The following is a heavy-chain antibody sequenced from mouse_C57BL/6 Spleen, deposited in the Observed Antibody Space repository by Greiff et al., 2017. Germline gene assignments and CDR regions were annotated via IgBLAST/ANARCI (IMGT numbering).Heavy chain of an antibody. CDR3: GRGIAQAPFAY. J-gene: IGHJ3*01. V-gene: IGHV1-80*01. CDR1: GYAFSSYW. CDR2: IYPGDGDT. D-gene: IGHD3-2*02. Sequence: QVQLQESGAELVKPGASVKISCKASGYAFSSYWMNWVKQRPGKGLEWIGQIYPGDGDTNYNGKFKGKATLTADKSSSTAYMQLSSLTSADSAVECCGRGIAQAPFAYWGQGTLVTVSA.